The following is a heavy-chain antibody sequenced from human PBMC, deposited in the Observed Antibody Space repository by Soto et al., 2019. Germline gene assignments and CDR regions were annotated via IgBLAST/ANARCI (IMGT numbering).Heavy chain of an antibody. CDR2: ISYDGSNK. Sequence: GGSLRLSCAASGFTFSSYGMHWVRQAPGKGLEWVAVISYDGSNKYYADSVKGRFTISRDNSKNTLYLQMNSLRAEDTAVYYCAKIRKRGSGWYCLLDYWGQGTLVTVSS. J-gene: IGHJ4*02. CDR1: GFTFSSYG. D-gene: IGHD6-19*01. V-gene: IGHV3-30*18. CDR3: AKIRKRGSGWYCLLDY.